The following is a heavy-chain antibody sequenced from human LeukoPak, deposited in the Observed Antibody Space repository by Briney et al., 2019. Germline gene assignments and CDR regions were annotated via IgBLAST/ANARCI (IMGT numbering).Heavy chain of an antibody. CDR3: ARLGYCSSASCGPLDY. CDR1: GGSISRSGYY. V-gene: IGHV4-39*02. J-gene: IGHJ4*02. D-gene: IGHD2-2*01. CDR2: IYYSGST. Sequence: SETLSLTCTVSGGSISRSGYYWGWIRQPPGKGLEWIGNIYYSGSTYYNPSLKSRVTISVDTSKNHFSLKLNSVTAADTALYYCARLGYCSSASCGPLDYWGQGTLVTVSS.